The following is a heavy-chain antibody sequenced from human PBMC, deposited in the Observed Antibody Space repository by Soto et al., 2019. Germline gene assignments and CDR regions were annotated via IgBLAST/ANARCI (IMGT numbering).Heavy chain of an antibody. V-gene: IGHV4-34*01. J-gene: IGHJ5*02. CDR2: INHSGST. D-gene: IGHD6-19*01. Sequence: QVQLQQWGAGLLKPSETLSLTCAVYGGSFSGYYWSWIRQPPGKGLEWIGEINHSGSTNYNPSLKSRVTISVDTSKNQFSLKLSSVTAADTAVYYCARSSGWYAAFGWFDPWGQGTLVTVSS. CDR1: GGSFSGYY. CDR3: ARSSGWYAAFGWFDP.